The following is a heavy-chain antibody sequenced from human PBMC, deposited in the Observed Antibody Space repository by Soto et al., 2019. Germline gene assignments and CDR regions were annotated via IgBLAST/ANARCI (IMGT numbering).Heavy chain of an antibody. Sequence: SETLSLTCTVSGGSISSYYWSWIRQPPGKGLEWIGYIYYSGSTNYNPSLKSRVTISVDTSKNQFSLKLSSVTAADTAVYYCARGLLVAATYFDYWGQGTLVTVSS. CDR3: ARGLLVAATYFDY. J-gene: IGHJ4*02. CDR2: IYYSGST. CDR1: GGSISSYY. V-gene: IGHV4-59*01. D-gene: IGHD2-15*01.